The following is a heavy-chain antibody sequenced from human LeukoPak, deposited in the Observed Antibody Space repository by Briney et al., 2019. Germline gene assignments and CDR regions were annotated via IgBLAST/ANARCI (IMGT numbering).Heavy chain of an antibody. CDR1: GFTFGAYG. CDR2: IRSKAYGGTT. V-gene: IGHV3-49*04. CDR3: TGSFGELTFFNY. J-gene: IGHJ4*02. Sequence: GGSLRLSCTASGFTFGAYGLSWVRQAPGKGLEWVGFIRSKAYGGTTEYAASVKGRFTISRDDSKSIAYLQMNSLKIEDTAVYYCTGSFGELTFFNYWGQGTLVTVSS. D-gene: IGHD3-10*01.